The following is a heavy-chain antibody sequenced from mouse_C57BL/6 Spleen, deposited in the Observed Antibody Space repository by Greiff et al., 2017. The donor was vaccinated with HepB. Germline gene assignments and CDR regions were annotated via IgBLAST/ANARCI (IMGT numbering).Heavy chain of an antibody. CDR1: GYTFTSYW. CDR2: IHPNSGST. D-gene: IGHD2-1*01. J-gene: IGHJ2*01. V-gene: IGHV1-64*01. Sequence: QVQLKESGAELVKPGASVKLSCKASGYTFTSYWMHWVKQRPGQGLEWIGMIHPNSGSTNYNEKFKSKATLTVDKSSSTAYMQLSSLTSEDSAVYYCARSPLWYQYYFDYWGQGTTLTVSS. CDR3: ARSPLWYQYYFDY.